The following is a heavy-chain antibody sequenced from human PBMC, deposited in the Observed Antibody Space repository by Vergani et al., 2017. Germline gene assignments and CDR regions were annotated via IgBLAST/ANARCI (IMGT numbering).Heavy chain of an antibody. Sequence: QVQLVESGGGLVKPRGSLRLSCAASGFTFSDYYMSWIRQAPGKGLEWISYISSSGSTIYHADSVKGRFTISRDNAKNSLYLQMNSLRAEDTAVYYCARDRSMWEPLYYYYYGMDVWGQGTTVTVSS. V-gene: IGHV3-11*01. CDR3: ARDRSMWEPLYYYYYGMDV. J-gene: IGHJ6*02. CDR1: GFTFSDYY. D-gene: IGHD1-26*01. CDR2: ISSSGSTI.